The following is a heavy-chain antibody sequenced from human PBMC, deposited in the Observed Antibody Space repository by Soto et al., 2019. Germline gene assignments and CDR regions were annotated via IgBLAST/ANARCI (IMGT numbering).Heavy chain of an antibody. CDR1: GGSLSGYY. CDR3: ARGMGLGLGEQTALGY. D-gene: IGHD3-16*01. Sequence: QVQLQQWGAGLLKPSETLSLTCAVYGGSLSGYYWCWVRQSPGKGLEWIGEINDSGSTNFNPSLESRVTISRDTSKNQFSLQLTSLTAADTAVYYCARGMGLGLGEQTALGYWGQGTLVTVSS. CDR2: INDSGST. J-gene: IGHJ4*02. V-gene: IGHV4-34*01.